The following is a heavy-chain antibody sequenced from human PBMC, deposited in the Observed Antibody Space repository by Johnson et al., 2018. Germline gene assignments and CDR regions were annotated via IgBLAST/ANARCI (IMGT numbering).Heavy chain of an antibody. D-gene: IGHD2-21*01. CDR1: GFTFDDYA. Sequence: VQLVESGGGLVQPGRSLRLSCAASGFTFDDYAMHWVRQAPGKGLEWVSGISWNSGSIGYADSVKGRFTIPRDNAKNSLYLQMNSLRAEDTALYYCAKDMASDFGGYYYGMDVWGQGTTVTVSS. CDR2: ISWNSGSI. CDR3: AKDMASDFGGYYYGMDV. J-gene: IGHJ6*02. V-gene: IGHV3-9*01.